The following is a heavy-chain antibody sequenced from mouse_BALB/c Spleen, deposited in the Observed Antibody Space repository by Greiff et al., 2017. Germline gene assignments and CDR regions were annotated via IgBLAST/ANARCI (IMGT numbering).Heavy chain of an antibody. CDR2: ISSGSSTI. J-gene: IGHJ3*01. Sequence: EVQRVESGGGLVQPGGSRKLSCAASGFTFSSFGMHWVRQAPEKGLEWVAYISSGSSTIYYPDTVKGRFTISRDNAKNTLYLQMSSLKSEDTAMYYCARHGEAWFAYWGQGTLVTVSA. CDR3: ARHGEAWFAY. V-gene: IGHV5-17*02. CDR1: GFTFSSFG.